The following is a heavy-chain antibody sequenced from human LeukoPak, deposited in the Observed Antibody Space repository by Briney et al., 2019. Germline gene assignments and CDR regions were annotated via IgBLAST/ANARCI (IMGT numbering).Heavy chain of an antibody. CDR3: ARAVTRYCSSTSCYYVI. CDR1: GYTFTGYY. Sequence: ASVKVSCKASGYTFTGYYMHWVRQAPGQGLEWMAWINPNSGGTNYAQKFQGRVTMTRDTSISTAYMELSRLRSDDTAVYYCARAVTRYCSSTSCYYVIWGQGTMVTVSS. J-gene: IGHJ3*02. CDR2: INPNSGGT. D-gene: IGHD2-2*01. V-gene: IGHV1-2*02.